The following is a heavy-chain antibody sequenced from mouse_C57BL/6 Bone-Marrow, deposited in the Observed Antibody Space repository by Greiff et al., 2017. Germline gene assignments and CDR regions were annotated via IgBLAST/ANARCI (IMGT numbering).Heavy chain of an antibody. CDR1: GFTFSSYG. D-gene: IGHD2-10*02. Sequence: EVKLLESGGDLVKPGGSLKLSCAASGFTFSSYGMSWVRQTPDKRLEWVATISSGGSYTYYPDSVKGRFTISRDNAKNTLYLQMSSLKSEDTAMYYCAGHNAPLVWFAYWGQGTSVTVSA. CDR2: ISSGGSYT. CDR3: AGHNAPLVWFAY. J-gene: IGHJ3*01. V-gene: IGHV5-6*01.